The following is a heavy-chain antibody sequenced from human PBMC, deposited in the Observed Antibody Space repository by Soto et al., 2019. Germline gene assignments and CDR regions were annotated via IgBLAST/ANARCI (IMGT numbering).Heavy chain of an antibody. CDR1: GGSLGGYY. CDR3: ARDADGRMPTSPYWYNGMEV. D-gene: IGHD2-8*02. Sequence: SGTLSLSCTVSGGSLGGYYWSWIRQPSGKGLGWIGYVFSTGRANYNACRSSRVGVPLDTSNYQVSPKQGSVTAADTAVDYCARDADGRMPTSPYWYNGMEVGGPGTTVT. CDR2: VFSTGRA. J-gene: IGHJ6*01. V-gene: IGHV4-59*01.